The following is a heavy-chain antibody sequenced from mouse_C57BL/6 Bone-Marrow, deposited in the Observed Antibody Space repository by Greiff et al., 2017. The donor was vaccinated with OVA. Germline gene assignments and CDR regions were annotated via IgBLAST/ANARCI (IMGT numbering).Heavy chain of an antibody. Sequence: EVQRVESGGGLVQPGGSLKLSCAASGFTFSDYYMYWVRQTPEKRLEWVAYICNGGGSTYYPDTVKGGFTISRDNAKNTLYLQMSRLKSEDTAMYYCARQGYYGRSLRFDVWGTGTTVTVSS. V-gene: IGHV5-12*01. D-gene: IGHD1-1*01. CDR1: GFTFSDYY. J-gene: IGHJ1*03. CDR2: ICNGGGST. CDR3: ARQGYYGRSLRFDV.